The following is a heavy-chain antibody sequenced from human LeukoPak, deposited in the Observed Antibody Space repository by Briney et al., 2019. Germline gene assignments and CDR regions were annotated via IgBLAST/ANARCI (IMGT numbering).Heavy chain of an antibody. D-gene: IGHD4-17*01. CDR1: GGTFSSYA. V-gene: IGHV1-69*05. J-gene: IGHJ6*03. CDR2: IIPIFGTA. CDR3: ASALRLYGDYYYYYMDV. Sequence: SVKVSCKASGGTFSSYAISWVRQAPGQGLEWMGGIIPIFGTANYAQKFQGRVTITTDESTSTAYMELSSLRSEDTAVYYCASALRLYGDYYYYYMDVWGKGTTVTVSS.